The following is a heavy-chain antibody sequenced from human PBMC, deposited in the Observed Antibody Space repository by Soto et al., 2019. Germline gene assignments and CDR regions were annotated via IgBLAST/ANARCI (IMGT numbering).Heavy chain of an antibody. CDR2: IWYDGSNK. CDR3: ARDPTSGAMVRGNMDV. D-gene: IGHD3-10*01. CDR1: GFSFSSYG. Sequence: QVQLVESGGGVVQPGRSLRLSCAVSGFSFSSYGMHWVRQAPGKGLEWVAVIWYDGSNKYYADSVKGRFTISRDNSKNTLYLQMNSLRVEDTAVYYCARDPTSGAMVRGNMDVWGQGTTVTVSS. J-gene: IGHJ6*02. V-gene: IGHV3-33*01.